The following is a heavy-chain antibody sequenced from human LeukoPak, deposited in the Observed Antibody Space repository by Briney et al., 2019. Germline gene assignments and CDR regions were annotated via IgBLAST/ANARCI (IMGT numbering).Heavy chain of an antibody. CDR3: AHTLYYDSSGYYSDF. CDR2: IYWDDDK. V-gene: IGHV2-5*02. CDR1: GFSLSRHGVS. Sequence: SGPTLVKPTQTLTLTCSFSGFSLSRHGVSVGWIRQPPGKALEFLALIYWDDDKRYSASLKARLRITKDTSRNQVVLTMTNIDPEDTATYYCAHTLYYDSSGYYSDFWGQGTLVTVSS. D-gene: IGHD3-22*01. J-gene: IGHJ4*02.